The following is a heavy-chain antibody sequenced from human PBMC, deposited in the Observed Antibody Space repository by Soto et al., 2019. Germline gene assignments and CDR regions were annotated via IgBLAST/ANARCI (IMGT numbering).Heavy chain of an antibody. V-gene: IGHV3-7*01. CDR2: IKQDGSEK. J-gene: IGHJ4*02. Sequence: GGSLRLSCAASGFTFSSYWMSWVRQAPGKGLEWVANIKQDGSEKYYVDSVKGRFTISRDKAKNSLYLQMNSLRAEDTAVYYCARAGIAAAGSYSEYYFDYWGQGTLVTVSS. CDR1: GFTFSSYW. CDR3: ARAGIAAAGSYSEYYFDY. D-gene: IGHD6-13*01.